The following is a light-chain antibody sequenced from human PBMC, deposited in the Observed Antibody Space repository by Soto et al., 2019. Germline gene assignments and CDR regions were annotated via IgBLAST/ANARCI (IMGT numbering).Light chain of an antibody. V-gene: IGKV1-6*01. J-gene: IGKJ4*01. CDR2: AAS. CDR3: IQDFNYELT. Sequence: AIQMTQSPSSLSASVGDRVTITFRASQGIRNDLGWFQQKTGKAPKLLIYAASNLQSGVPSRFSVSGSKTDFTLTISSLQPEDFATSYCIQDFNYELTFGGGTKV. CDR1: QGIRND.